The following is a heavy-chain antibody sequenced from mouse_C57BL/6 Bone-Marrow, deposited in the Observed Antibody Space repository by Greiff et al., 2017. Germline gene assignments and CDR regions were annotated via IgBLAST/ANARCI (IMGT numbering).Heavy chain of an antibody. D-gene: IGHD1-1*01. V-gene: IGHV1-55*01. CDR3: ARPSHDCGSSLDY. CDR2: IYPGSGST. CDR1: GYTFTSYW. J-gene: IGHJ2*01. Sequence: VQLQQPGAELVKPGASVKMSCKASGYTFTSYWITWVKQRPGQGLEWIGDIYPGSGSTNYNEKFKSKATLTVDTSSSTAYMQLSSLTSEASTVYYCARPSHDCGSSLDYWGQGTTLTVSS.